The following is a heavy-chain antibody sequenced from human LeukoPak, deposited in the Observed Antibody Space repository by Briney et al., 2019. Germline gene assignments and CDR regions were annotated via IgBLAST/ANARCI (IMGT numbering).Heavy chain of an antibody. D-gene: IGHD6-19*01. V-gene: IGHV4-4*07. CDR2: IYHSGAT. CDR1: NGSISTYY. Sequence: SETLSLTYTVSNGSISTYYWSGIRPALGKGVEWIGRIYHSGATTYNPTLKSRVGTSVDTSKHPFSLHFTSVTAADTAVYFCARDSFGSRWHALWGRGTLVAVSS. CDR3: ARDSFGSRWHAL. J-gene: IGHJ2*01.